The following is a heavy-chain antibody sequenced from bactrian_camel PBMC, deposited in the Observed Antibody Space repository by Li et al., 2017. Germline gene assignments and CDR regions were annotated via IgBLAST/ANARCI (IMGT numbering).Heavy chain of an antibody. CDR3: AARGPYCYTKLSVADFTY. CDR1: GRTYGRNC. V-gene: IGHV3S1*01. J-gene: IGHJ6*01. D-gene: IGHD2*01. Sequence: HVQLVESGGGSVQAGGSLRLSCAASGRTYGRNCMAWFRQAPGMEREGVANIWTGSGNTYHADSVKGRFTISQDNAKNTVYLQMNSLKPEDTAMYYCAARGPYCYTKLSVADFTYWGQGTQVTVS. CDR2: IWTGSGNT.